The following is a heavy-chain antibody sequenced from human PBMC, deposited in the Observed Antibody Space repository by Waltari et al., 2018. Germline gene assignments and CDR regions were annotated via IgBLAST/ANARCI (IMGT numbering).Heavy chain of an antibody. CDR2: MSSSGHT. J-gene: IGHJ3*02. V-gene: IGHV4-39*01. CDR3: ARRSRGSGSYAFGAFDI. Sequence: QLQLQESGPGLVKPSETLSLTCTVSGSISSTTYYWGWIRQPPGKGLEWIWSMSSSGHTDDNPSRKSRVTISVDTSKNRFSLRLSSVTAADTAVYYCARRSRGSGSYAFGAFDIWGQGTMVIVSS. D-gene: IGHD1-26*01. CDR1: GSISSTTYY.